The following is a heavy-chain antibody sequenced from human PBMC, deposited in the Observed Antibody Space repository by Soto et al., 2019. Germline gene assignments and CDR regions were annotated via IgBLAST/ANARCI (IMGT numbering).Heavy chain of an antibody. CDR1: GGSISSYF. CDR3: ARTYYYDSSGYYYNFY. CDR2: IKQDGSEK. Sequence: PSETLSLTCTVSGGSISSYFWSWVRQAPGKGLEWVANIKQDGSEKYYVDSVKGRFTISRDNAKNSLYLQMNSLRAEDTAVYYCARTYYYDSSGYYYNFYWGQGTLVTVSS. D-gene: IGHD3-22*01. V-gene: IGHV3-7*01. J-gene: IGHJ4*02.